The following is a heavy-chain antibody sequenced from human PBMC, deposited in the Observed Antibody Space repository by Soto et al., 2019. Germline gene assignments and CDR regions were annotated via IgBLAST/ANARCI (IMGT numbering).Heavy chain of an antibody. D-gene: IGHD3-9*01. CDR2: INHSGST. CDR3: ARRDILTGYCR. CDR1: GGSFSGYY. Sequence: SETLSLTCAVYGGSFSGYYWSWIRQPPGKGLEWIGEINHSGSTNYNPSLKSRVTISVDTSKNQFSLKLSSVTAADTAVYYCARRDILTGYCRWGQGTLVTVSS. V-gene: IGHV4-34*01. J-gene: IGHJ4*02.